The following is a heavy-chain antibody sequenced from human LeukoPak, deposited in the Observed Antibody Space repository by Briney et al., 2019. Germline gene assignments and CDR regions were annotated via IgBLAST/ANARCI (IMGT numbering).Heavy chain of an antibody. V-gene: IGHV4-31*03. Sequence: SETLSLTCTVSGEPVSSGGYSWIWIRQHPGKGLEWIGFIYYSGTTYYNPSLKSRLAISLDTSKNQFSVRLTSVTAADTGVYFCASSYYGNAGYPTWGQGTLVAVSS. CDR3: ASSYYGNAGYPT. CDR1: GEPVSSGGYS. J-gene: IGHJ5*02. D-gene: IGHD3-10*01. CDR2: IYYSGTT.